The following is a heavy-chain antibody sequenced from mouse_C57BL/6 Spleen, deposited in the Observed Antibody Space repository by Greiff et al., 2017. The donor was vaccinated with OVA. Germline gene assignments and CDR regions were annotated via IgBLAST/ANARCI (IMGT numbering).Heavy chain of an antibody. J-gene: IGHJ1*03. CDR2: IHPNSGST. CDR3: ARGEYYYGSSGYFDV. Sequence: QVQLQQPGAELVKPGASVKLSCKASGYTFTSYWMHWVKQRPGQVLEWIGMIHPNSGSTNYNEKFKSKATLTVDKSSSTAYMQLSSLTSEDSAVYCCARGEYYYGSSGYFDVWGTGTTVTVSS. V-gene: IGHV1-64*01. CDR1: GYTFTSYW. D-gene: IGHD1-1*01.